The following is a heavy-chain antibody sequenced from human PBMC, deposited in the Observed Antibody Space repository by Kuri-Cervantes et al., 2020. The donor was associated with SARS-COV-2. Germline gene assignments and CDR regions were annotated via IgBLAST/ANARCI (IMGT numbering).Heavy chain of an antibody. CDR3: TTASIVVVPAAIFHYYGMDV. Sequence: ETLSLTCAASGFTFSNAWMSWVRQAPGKGLEWVGRIKSKTDGGTTDYAAPVKGRFTISRDDSKNTLYLQMNSLKTEDTAVYYCTTASIVVVPAAIFHYYGMDVWGQGTTVTVSS. D-gene: IGHD2-2*01. J-gene: IGHJ6*02. V-gene: IGHV3-15*01. CDR2: IKSKTDGGTT. CDR1: GFTFSNAW.